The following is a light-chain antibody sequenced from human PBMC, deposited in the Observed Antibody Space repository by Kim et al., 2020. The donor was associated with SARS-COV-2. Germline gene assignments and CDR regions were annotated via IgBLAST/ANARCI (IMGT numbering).Light chain of an antibody. CDR3: QQYGSAPNS. V-gene: IGKV3-20*01. Sequence: EIVLTQSPGTLSLSPGERATLSCRASQSVRRNYFAWYQQKPGQAPRLLIYVASSRATDIPDRFSGSGSGTDFTLTISRLEPEDFTVYYCQQYGSAPNSLGQGTKLEL. J-gene: IGKJ2*01. CDR1: QSVRRNY. CDR2: VAS.